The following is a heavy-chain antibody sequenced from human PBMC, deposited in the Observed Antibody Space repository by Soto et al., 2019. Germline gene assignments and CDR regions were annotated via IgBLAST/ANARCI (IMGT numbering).Heavy chain of an antibody. D-gene: IGHD1-26*01. CDR2: IIPIFGTA. Sequence: SVKVSCKDSGGTFSSYAISWVRQAPGQGLEWMGGIIPIFGTANYAQKFQGRVTITADESTSTAYMELSSLRSEDTAVYYCARGVGAIAYYFDYWGQGTLVTVSS. J-gene: IGHJ4*02. V-gene: IGHV1-69*13. CDR3: ARGVGAIAYYFDY. CDR1: GGTFSSYA.